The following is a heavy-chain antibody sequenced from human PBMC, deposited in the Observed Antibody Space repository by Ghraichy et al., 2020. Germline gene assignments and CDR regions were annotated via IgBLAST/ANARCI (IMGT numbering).Heavy chain of an antibody. CDR3: ARLGSCSGGSCYSSYYYGMDV. V-gene: IGHV5-51*01. D-gene: IGHD2-15*01. J-gene: IGHJ6*02. CDR2: IYPGDSDT. CDR1: GYSFTSYW. Sequence: GESQNISCKGSGYSFTSYWIGWVRQMPGKGLEWMGIIYPGDSDTRYSPSFQGQVTISADKSISTAYLQGSSLKASDTAMYYCARLGSCSGGSCYSSYYYGMDVWGQGTTVTVSS.